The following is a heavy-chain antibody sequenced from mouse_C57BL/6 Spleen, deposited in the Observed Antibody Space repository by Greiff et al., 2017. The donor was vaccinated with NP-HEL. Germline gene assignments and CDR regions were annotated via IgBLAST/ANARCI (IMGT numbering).Heavy chain of an antibody. CDR1: GFTFSSYA. CDR2: ISDGGSYT. D-gene: IGHD4-1*01. CDR3: ARDGTGTFAY. V-gene: IGHV5-4*01. J-gene: IGHJ3*01. Sequence: DVQLQESGGGLVKPGGSLKLSCAASGFTFSSYAMSWVRQTPEKRLEWVATISDGGSYTYYPDNVKGRFTISRDNAKNNLYLQMSHLKSEDTAMYYCARDGTGTFAYWGQGTLVTVSA.